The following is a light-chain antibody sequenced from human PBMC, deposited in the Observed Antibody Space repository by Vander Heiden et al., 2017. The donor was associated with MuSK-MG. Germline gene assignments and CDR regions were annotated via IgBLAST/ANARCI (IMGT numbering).Light chain of an antibody. CDR1: QTIDKY. J-gene: IGKJ4*01. V-gene: IGKV1-39*01. CDR3: QQSDNIPFT. Sequence: IQMTQSPSSLSASVGDRVTITCRASQTIDKYLHWYQKKPGKAPKSLIYVASTLQSGVPSRFSGSGSGTDFTLTISRLQPEDFATYYCQQSDNIPFTFGGGTKVEIK. CDR2: VAS.